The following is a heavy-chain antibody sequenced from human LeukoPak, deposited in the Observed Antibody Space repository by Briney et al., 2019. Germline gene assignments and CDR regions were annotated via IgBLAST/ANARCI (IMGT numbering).Heavy chain of an antibody. Sequence: SETLSLTFTVSGGSISSSSYYWSWIRQPPGKGLEWIGSIHYSGSTYYNPSLKSRVTISVDTSKKQFSLKLSSVTAADTAVYYCARVYGELFGDYWGQGTLVTVSS. CDR2: IHYSGST. V-gene: IGHV4-39*07. D-gene: IGHD3-10*01. J-gene: IGHJ4*02. CDR1: GGSISSSSYY. CDR3: ARVYGELFGDY.